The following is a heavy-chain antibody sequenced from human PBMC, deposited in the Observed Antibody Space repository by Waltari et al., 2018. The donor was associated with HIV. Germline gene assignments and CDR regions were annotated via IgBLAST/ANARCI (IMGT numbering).Heavy chain of an antibody. CDR2: IKTKADGGSV. J-gene: IGHJ5*02. CDR1: GMSFSHAW. D-gene: IGHD6-25*01. Sequence: EVQLVESGGAIVKPGESLRLSCAVSGMSFSHAWMSWVRQAPGRGLGWIARIKTKADGGSVDYAEVVRDRFTITRDDSTSTLFLQMSSRKTEDTALYYCSTSGWLDHWGQGTRVTVSS. CDR3: STSGWLDH. V-gene: IGHV3-15*02.